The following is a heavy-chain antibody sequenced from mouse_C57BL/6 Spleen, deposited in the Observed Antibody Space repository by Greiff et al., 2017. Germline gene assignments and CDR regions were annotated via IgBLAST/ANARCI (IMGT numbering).Heavy chain of an antibody. D-gene: IGHD4-1*01. CDR2: ISYDGSN. CDR1: GYSITSGYY. CDR3: ARGRLGRDWYFDV. V-gene: IGHV3-6*01. Sequence: EVHLVESGPGLVKPSQSLSLTCSVTGYSITSGYYWNWIRQFPGNKLEWMGYISYDGSNNYNPSLKNRISITRDTSKNQFFLRLDSVTTEDTATYYCARGRLGRDWYFDVWGTGTTVTVSS. J-gene: IGHJ1*03.